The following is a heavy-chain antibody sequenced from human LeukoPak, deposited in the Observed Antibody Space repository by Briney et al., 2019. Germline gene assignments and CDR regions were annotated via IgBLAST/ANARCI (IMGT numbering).Heavy chain of an antibody. V-gene: IGHV3-48*03. CDR1: GFXFSSFE. J-gene: IGHJ5*01. CDR2: ISHTGDI. CDR3: ARSSGSYRPFDS. D-gene: IGHD3-22*01. Sequence: GGSLRLSCAASGFXFSSFEINWVRQAPGTGLEWVSHISHTGDIKYADSVKGRFTISRDNSKNSQYLQMTSLRAEDTAVYYCARSSGSYRPFDSWGQGTLVTVSS.